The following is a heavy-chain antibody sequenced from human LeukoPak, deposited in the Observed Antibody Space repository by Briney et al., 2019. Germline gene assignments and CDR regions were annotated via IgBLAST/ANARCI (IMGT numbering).Heavy chain of an antibody. CDR3: ARGARDIVLMVYAYEHRFDY. J-gene: IGHJ4*02. V-gene: IGHV1-69*04. CDR1: GGTFSSYA. Sequence: GASVKVSCKASGGTFSSYAISWVRQAPGQGLEWMGRIIPILGIANYAQKFQGRVTITAVKSTSTAYMELSSLRSDDTAVYYCARGARDIVLMVYAYEHRFDYWGQGTLVTVSS. CDR2: IIPILGIA. D-gene: IGHD2-8*01.